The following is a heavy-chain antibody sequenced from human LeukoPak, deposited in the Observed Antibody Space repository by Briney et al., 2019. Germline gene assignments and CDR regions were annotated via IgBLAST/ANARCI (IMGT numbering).Heavy chain of an antibody. CDR3: ARGGEPLIDY. D-gene: IGHD3-16*01. V-gene: IGHV3-23*01. J-gene: IGHJ4*02. Sequence: PGGSLRLSCAASGFTFSSYGMRWVRQAPGKGLEWVSAISGSGGTTYYADSMKGRFTISRDNSKNTLYLQMDTLTIEDTAVYYCARGGEPLIDYWGQGTLVTVSS. CDR1: GFTFSSYG. CDR2: ISGSGGTT.